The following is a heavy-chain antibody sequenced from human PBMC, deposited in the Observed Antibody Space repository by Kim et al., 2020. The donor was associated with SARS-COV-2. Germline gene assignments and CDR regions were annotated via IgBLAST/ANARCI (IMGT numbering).Heavy chain of an antibody. J-gene: IGHJ4*02. V-gene: IGHV1-2*06. CDR1: GYTFTGYY. D-gene: IGHD2-15*01. CDR3: ARDDCSGGSCPPDY. Sequence: ASVKVSCKASGYTFTGYYMHWVRQAPGQGLEWMGRINPNSGGTNYAQKFQGRVTMTRDTSISTAYMELSRLRSDDTAVYYCARDDCSGGSCPPDYWGQGTLVTVSS. CDR2: INPNSGGT.